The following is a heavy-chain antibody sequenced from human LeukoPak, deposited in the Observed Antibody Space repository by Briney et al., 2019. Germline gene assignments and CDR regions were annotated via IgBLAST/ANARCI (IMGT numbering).Heavy chain of an antibody. CDR2: IYTSGRT. Sequence: PSETLSLTCTVSGGSISSGSYYWSWLRQPAGKGLEWIGRIYTSGRTNYNLSLKSRVTISVDTSKNQFSLKLSSVTAADTAVYYCARDLAADYGDYVVPAFFDYWGQGTLVTVSS. V-gene: IGHV4-61*02. J-gene: IGHJ4*02. D-gene: IGHD4-17*01. CDR3: ARDLAADYGDYVVPAFFDY. CDR1: GGSISSGSYY.